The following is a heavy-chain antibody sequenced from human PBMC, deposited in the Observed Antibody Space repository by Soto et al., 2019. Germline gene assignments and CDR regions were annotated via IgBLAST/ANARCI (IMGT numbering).Heavy chain of an antibody. J-gene: IGHJ4*02. D-gene: IGHD6-19*01. V-gene: IGHV3-23*01. CDR1: GFTFSSYA. CDR3: AKDEAVAGTLRFDY. CDR2: ISGSGGST. Sequence: GGSLRLSCAASGFTFSSYAMSWVRQSPGKGLEWVSAISGSGGSTYYADSVKGRFTISRDSSKNTLYLQMNSLRAEDTAVYYCAKDEAVAGTLRFDYWGQGTLVTVSS.